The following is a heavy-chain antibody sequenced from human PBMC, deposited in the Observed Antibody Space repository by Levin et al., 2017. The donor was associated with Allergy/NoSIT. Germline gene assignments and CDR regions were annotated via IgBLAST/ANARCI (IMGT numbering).Heavy chain of an antibody. Sequence: GESLKISCAASGFTFSSYWMSWVRQAPGKGLEWVANIKQDGSEKYYVDSVKGRFTISRDNAKNSLYLQMNSLRAEDTAVYYCARESRAMVRGVIIHYYGMDVWGQGTTVTVSS. V-gene: IGHV3-7*01. CDR2: IKQDGSEK. J-gene: IGHJ6*02. D-gene: IGHD3-10*01. CDR1: GFTFSSYW. CDR3: ARESRAMVRGVIIHYYGMDV.